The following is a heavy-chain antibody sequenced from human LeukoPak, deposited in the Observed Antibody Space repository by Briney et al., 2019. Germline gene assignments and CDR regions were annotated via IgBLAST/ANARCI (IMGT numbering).Heavy chain of an antibody. CDR2: IYYSRST. J-gene: IGHJ4*02. V-gene: IGHV4-59*01. CDR1: GGSTRSYY. CDR3: ARVGGGYNTYFDY. D-gene: IGHD5-24*01. Sequence: SETLSLTCTVSGGSTRSYYWSWIRQPPEKGLEWIGYIYYSRSTNYNPSLKSRVTISVDTSKNQFSLKLSSVTAADTAVYYCARVGGGYNTYFDYWGQGTLVTVSS.